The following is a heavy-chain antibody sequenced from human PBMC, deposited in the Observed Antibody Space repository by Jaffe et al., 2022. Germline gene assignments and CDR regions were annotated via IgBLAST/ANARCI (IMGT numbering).Heavy chain of an antibody. D-gene: IGHD4-17*01. Sequence: QVQLQESGPGLVKPSETLSLTCAVSGYSISSGYYWGWIRQPPGKGLEWIGSIYHSGSTYYNPSLKSRVTISVDTSKNQFSLKLSSVTAADTAVYYCARHDYGGNSHLDYWGQGTLVTVSS. CDR1: GYSISSGYY. CDR3: ARHDYGGNSHLDY. J-gene: IGHJ4*02. CDR2: IYHSGST. V-gene: IGHV4-38-2*01.